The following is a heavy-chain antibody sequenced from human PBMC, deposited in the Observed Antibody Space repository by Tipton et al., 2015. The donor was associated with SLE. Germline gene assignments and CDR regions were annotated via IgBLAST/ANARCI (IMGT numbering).Heavy chain of an antibody. CDR1: GFTFSDHY. J-gene: IGHJ6*02. V-gene: IGHV3-72*01. CDR3: ARIIPDGMDV. D-gene: IGHD3-3*01. Sequence: SLRLSCAASGFTFSDHYMDWVRQAPGKGLEWVGRTRNKANSYTTEYAASVKGRFTISRDDSKNSLYLQMNSLKTEDTAVYYCARIIPDGMDVWGQGTTVTVSS. CDR2: TRNKANSYTT.